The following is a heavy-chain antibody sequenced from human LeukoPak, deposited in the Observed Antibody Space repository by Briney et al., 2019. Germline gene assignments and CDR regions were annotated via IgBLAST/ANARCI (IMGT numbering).Heavy chain of an antibody. J-gene: IGHJ6*02. Sequence: GGSLILSCAASGFTFSNYAMSRVRQAPGKGLEWVSAISGSGGSTYYADSVKGRFTISRDNSKNTLYLQMNSLRAEDTAVYYCANRPYYYYYAMDVRGQGTTVTVSS. CDR2: ISGSGGST. CDR1: GFTFSNYA. CDR3: ANRPYYYYYAMDV. V-gene: IGHV3-23*01.